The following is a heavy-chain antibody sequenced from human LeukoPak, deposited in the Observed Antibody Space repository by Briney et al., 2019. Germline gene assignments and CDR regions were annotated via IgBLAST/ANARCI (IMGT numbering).Heavy chain of an antibody. CDR1: GFTFSSYS. Sequence: GGSLRLACAASGFTFSSYSMNWVRQAPGKGLEWVSSISGSSSYIYYADSVKGRFTISRHNATNSLYLQVNSLRAEDTAVYYCARGPLGTFDIWGQGTMVTVSS. J-gene: IGHJ3*02. CDR3: ARGPLGTFDI. CDR2: ISGSSSYI. V-gene: IGHV3-21*01.